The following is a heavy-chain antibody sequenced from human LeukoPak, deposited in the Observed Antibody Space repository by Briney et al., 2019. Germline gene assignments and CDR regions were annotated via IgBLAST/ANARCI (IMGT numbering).Heavy chain of an antibody. D-gene: IGHD5-24*01. CDR3: ARETATTETFDY. V-gene: IGHV3-30*04. J-gene: IGHJ4*02. CDR1: GFTFSSYV. CDR2: ISSDGRYK. Sequence: GGSLRLSCAASGFTFSSYVMRWVRQAPGKGLQWVAVISSDGRYKYFADSVKGRFTISGDNSKNTVYLQMNSLRAEDTALYYCARETATTETFDYWGQGVLVTVSS.